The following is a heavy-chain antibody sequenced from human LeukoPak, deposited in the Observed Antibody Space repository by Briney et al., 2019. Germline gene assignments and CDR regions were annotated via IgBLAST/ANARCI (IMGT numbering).Heavy chain of an antibody. Sequence: ASVKVSCKASGYTLTSYGISLVRQAPGQGLEWMGWISAYNGNTNYAQTLQGRVTMTTDTSTSTAYMELRSLRSDDTAVYYCARDYYDSSGYYFDYWGQGTLVTVSS. V-gene: IGHV1-18*01. D-gene: IGHD3-22*01. CDR1: GYTLTSYG. CDR2: ISAYNGNT. CDR3: ARDYYDSSGYYFDY. J-gene: IGHJ4*02.